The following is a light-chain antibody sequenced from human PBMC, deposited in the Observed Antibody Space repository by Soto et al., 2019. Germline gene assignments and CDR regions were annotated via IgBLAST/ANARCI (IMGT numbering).Light chain of an antibody. V-gene: IGLV4-60*02. CDR3: ETWDSNTRV. Sequence: QLVLTQSSSASASLGSSVKLTCTLSSGHSSYIIAWHQQQPGKAPRYVMKIGGSGSFNKGSGVPDRFSGSSSVADRYLTISNLQFEDEADYYCETWDSNTRVFGGGTKLTVL. CDR1: SGHSSYI. CDR2: IGGSGSF. J-gene: IGLJ3*02.